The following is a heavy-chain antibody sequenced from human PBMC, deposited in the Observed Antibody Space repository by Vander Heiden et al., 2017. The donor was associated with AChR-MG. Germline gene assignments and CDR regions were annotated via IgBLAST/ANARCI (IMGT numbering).Heavy chain of an antibody. CDR1: GGSVTSGSFY. J-gene: IGHJ4*02. V-gene: IGHV4-61*01. Sequence: QVQLQESGPGLVKPSETLSLTCTVSGGSVTSGSFYWTWIRQPPGKGLEWIGYVFHSGSTKDNPSLKSRVTISVDTSKNQFSLKLSYVTAADTAVYYCARTRGWPENFDYWGQGNLVTVSS. D-gene: IGHD6-19*01. CDR2: VFHSGST. CDR3: ARTRGWPENFDY.